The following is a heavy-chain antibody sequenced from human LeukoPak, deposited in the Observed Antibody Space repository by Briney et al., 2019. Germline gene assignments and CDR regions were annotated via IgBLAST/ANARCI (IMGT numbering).Heavy chain of an antibody. CDR2: IWYDGSEK. CDR1: GFNFNDSG. Sequence: GRSLRLSCAASGFNFNDSGMHWVRQAPGKGLEWVAVIWYDGSEKYYADSVKGRLTISRDNSKNTLYLQMNSLRADDTAVYYCARDGYYSSGRPFDYWGQGALVSVSS. CDR3: ARDGYYSSGRPFDY. D-gene: IGHD3-10*01. J-gene: IGHJ4*02. V-gene: IGHV3-33*01.